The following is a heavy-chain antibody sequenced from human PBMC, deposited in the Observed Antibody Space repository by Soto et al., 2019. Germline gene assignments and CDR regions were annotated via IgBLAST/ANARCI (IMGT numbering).Heavy chain of an antibody. Sequence: QVQLQESGPGLVKPSETLSLTCTVSGGSISSYYWSWIRQPPGKGLEWIGYIYYSRSTNYNPSLKSRVTISVDTSKNQFSLKLSSVTAADTAVYYWARMNIVATINYFDYWGQGTLVTVSS. V-gene: IGHV4-59*08. CDR1: GGSISSYY. CDR2: IYYSRST. J-gene: IGHJ4*02. CDR3: ARMNIVATINYFDY. D-gene: IGHD5-12*01.